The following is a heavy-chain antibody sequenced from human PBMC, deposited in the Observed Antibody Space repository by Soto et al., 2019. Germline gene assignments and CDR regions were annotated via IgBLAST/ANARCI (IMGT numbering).Heavy chain of an antibody. V-gene: IGHV3-48*02. D-gene: IGHD5-18*01. CDR1: GFTFSNYG. CDR2: ISYSSATI. CDR3: ARGSSKYTYGSFYFDY. J-gene: IGHJ4*02. Sequence: GGSLRLSCAASGFTFSNYGINWVRQAPGRGLEWISFISYSSATIHYADSVRGRFTISRDNANNSLYLEMSSLRDEDTAVYFCARGSSKYTYGSFYFDYWGQGTLVTVSS.